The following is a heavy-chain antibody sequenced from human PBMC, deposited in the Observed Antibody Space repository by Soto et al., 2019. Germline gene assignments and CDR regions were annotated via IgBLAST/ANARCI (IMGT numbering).Heavy chain of an antibody. Sequence: QVQLQESGPGLVKPSETLSLTCTVSGGSISSYYWSWIRQPPGKGLEWIGYIYYSGRTNYNPSLKSRVTISVDTSKNQFSLKLSSVTAADTAVYYCARRYGPSFDYWGQGTLVTVSS. CDR2: IYYSGRT. V-gene: IGHV4-59*01. CDR1: GGSISSYY. D-gene: IGHD4-17*01. J-gene: IGHJ4*02. CDR3: ARRYGPSFDY.